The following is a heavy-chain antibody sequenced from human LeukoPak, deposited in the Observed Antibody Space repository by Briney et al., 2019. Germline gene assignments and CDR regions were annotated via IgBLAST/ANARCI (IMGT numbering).Heavy chain of an antibody. CDR2: ISAQHGQT. V-gene: IGHV1-18*01. J-gene: IGHJ6*03. CDR3: ARQAGSSSSPYMDV. Sequence: GASVKVSCKTSGYSENFYGITWVRQVAGQGLEWMGWISAQHGQTEYAPNSQDRVTMTTDTYTNTAYMELRSLRSDDTAVYYCARQAGSSSSPYMDVWGKGTTVTISS. CDR1: GYSENFYG. D-gene: IGHD6-13*01.